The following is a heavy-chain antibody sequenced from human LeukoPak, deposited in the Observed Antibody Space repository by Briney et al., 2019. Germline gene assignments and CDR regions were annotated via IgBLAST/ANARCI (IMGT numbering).Heavy chain of an antibody. J-gene: IGHJ5*02. Sequence: GESLKISCKGSGYSFTNYWIGWVRQMPGKGLEWMGIIYPGDSDTRYSPSFQGQVTISADKFISTAYLQWSSLKASDTAMYYCARRAHLRFFGGGNWFDPWGQGTLVTVSS. D-gene: IGHD3-3*01. CDR3: ARRAHLRFFGGGNWFDP. CDR1: GYSFTNYW. V-gene: IGHV5-51*01. CDR2: IYPGDSDT.